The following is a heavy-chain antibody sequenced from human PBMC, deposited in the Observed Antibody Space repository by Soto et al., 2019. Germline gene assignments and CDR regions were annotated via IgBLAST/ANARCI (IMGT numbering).Heavy chain of an antibody. J-gene: IGHJ3*02. CDR3: ARALLIGRELHDAFDI. V-gene: IGHV3-48*03. CDR1: GFTFSSYE. CDR2: ISSSGSTI. Sequence: PGGSLRLSCAASGFTFSSYEMNWVRQAPGKGLEWVSYISSSGSTIYYADSVKGRFTISRDNAKNSLYLQMHSMRDEDTAVYYCARALLIGRELHDAFDIWGQGTMVTLSS. D-gene: IGHD1-26*01.